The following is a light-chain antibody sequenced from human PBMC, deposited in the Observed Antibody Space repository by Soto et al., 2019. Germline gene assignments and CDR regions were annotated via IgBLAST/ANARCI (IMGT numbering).Light chain of an antibody. CDR1: QGIREY. CDR2: GAS. J-gene: IGKJ1*01. CDR3: QAFNSAPRP. V-gene: IGKV1-27*01. Sequence: QRTQSPSSLSASLGDRVTISCRASQGIREYVAWYQQKPGKVPKLLIYGASTLQSGVPSRFSGSGSGTDFTLTISSLQPEDLGTYYCQAFNSAPRPFGQGTKVEIK.